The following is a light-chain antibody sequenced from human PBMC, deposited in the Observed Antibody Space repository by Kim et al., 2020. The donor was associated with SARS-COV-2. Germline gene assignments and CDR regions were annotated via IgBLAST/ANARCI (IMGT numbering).Light chain of an antibody. J-gene: IGKJ4*01. CDR1: HGINNY. Sequence: ASVGDRVTLPCRASHGINNYLAWYQQKPGKSPKLLIYDASTLQSGVPSRFSGSGSGTDFTLTISSLQPEDVATYYCQDYNSVPLAFGGGTKVDIK. CDR2: DAS. V-gene: IGKV1-27*01. CDR3: QDYNSVPLA.